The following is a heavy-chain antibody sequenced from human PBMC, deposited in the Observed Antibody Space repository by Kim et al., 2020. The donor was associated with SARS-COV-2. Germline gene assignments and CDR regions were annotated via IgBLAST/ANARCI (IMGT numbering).Heavy chain of an antibody. CDR1: GFTFNSYA. Sequence: GGSLRLSCAAFGFTFNSYAMNWVRQAPGKGLEWVAVIWYDGSHQDFGESVKGRFSISRDNANNTLSLQMDSLTVEDSGVYFCARAGDVNSVMYGMDVWGQGTTVTV. J-gene: IGHJ6*02. CDR3: ARAGDVNSVMYGMDV. V-gene: IGHV3-33*01. CDR2: IWYDGSHQ. D-gene: IGHD2-21*02.